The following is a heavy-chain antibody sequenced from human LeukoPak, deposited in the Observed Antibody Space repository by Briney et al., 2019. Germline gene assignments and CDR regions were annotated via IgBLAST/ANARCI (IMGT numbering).Heavy chain of an antibody. J-gene: IGHJ5*02. CDR3: ARDRSYWFDP. CDR1: GYTFTSYD. V-gene: IGHV1-18*01. CDR2: ISAYNGNT. D-gene: IGHD1-26*01. Sequence: EASVKVSCKSSGYTFTSYDISWVRQAPGQGLEWMGWISAYNGNTNYSQKLQGRVTMTTDTSTSTAYMELRSLRSDDPAVYYCARDRSYWFDPWGQGTLVTVSS.